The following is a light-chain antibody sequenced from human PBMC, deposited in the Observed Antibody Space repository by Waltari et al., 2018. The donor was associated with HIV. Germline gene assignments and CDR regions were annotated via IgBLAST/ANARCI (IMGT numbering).Light chain of an antibody. J-gene: IGLJ2*01. CDR1: SSDVGAYNF. V-gene: IGLV2-14*03. CDR3: CSYTRSTSRV. CDR2: DVS. Sequence: QSALTQPASVSGSPGQSITISCTGTSSDVGAYNFVSWYQHHPGKAPNLMIYDVSNRPSGISNRCSGSKSGNTASLTISGLQAEDEADYYCCSYTRSTSRVFGGGTKLTVL.